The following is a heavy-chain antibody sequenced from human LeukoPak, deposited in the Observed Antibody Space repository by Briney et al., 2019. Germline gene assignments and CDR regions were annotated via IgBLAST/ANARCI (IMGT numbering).Heavy chain of an antibody. V-gene: IGHV3-23*01. CDR1: GFTFSSYA. D-gene: IGHD6-13*01. Sequence: PGGFLRLSCAASGFTFSSYAMSWVRQAPGKGLEWVSAISGSGGSTYYADSVKGRFTISRDNSKNTLYLQMNSLRAEDTAVYFCARGSSSWSSPFDYWGQGTLVTVSS. CDR2: ISGSGGST. CDR3: ARGSSSWSSPFDY. J-gene: IGHJ4*02.